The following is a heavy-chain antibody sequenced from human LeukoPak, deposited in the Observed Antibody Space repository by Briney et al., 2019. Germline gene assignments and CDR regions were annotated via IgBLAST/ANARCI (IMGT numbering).Heavy chain of an antibody. CDR3: ARDGILGVYVSYFDY. CDR1: GFTFSRHA. CDR2: ISYDGTHQ. V-gene: IGHV3-30*04. J-gene: IGHJ4*02. D-gene: IGHD5/OR15-5a*01. Sequence: PGGSLRLSCAASGFTFSRHAMHWVRQAPGKGLEWAAFISYDGTHQYYADSVKGRSSISRDNSKRTLSLQMNSLRVEDTAVYYCARDGILGVYVSYFDYWGQGTLVTVSS.